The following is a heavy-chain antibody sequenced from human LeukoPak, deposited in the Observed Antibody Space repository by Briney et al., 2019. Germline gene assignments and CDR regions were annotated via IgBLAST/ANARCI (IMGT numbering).Heavy chain of an antibody. D-gene: IGHD6-13*01. CDR3: ARDFSGVGRRSSYYYGMDV. V-gene: IGHV1-2*04. CDR1: GYTFTGYY. J-gene: IGHJ6*02. CDR2: INPNSGGT. Sequence: ASVKVSCKASGYTFTGYYMHWVRQAPGQGLEWMGWINPNSGGTNYAQKFQGWVTMTRDTSISTAYMELSRLRSDDTAVYYCARDFSGVGRRSSYYYGMDVWGQGTTVTVSS.